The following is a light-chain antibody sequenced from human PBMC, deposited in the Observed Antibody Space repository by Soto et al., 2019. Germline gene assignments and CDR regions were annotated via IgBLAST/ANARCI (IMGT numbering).Light chain of an antibody. CDR1: QSISSY. V-gene: IGKV1-39*01. CDR2: AAS. CDR3: QQSYSTPRT. Sequence: DIQMTQSPSSLSASVGDRVTITCRASQSISSYLNWYQQKPGKAPKLLMYAASSLQGGVPSRFSGSGSGTDFTLTISSLQPEDFATYYCQQSYSTPRTFGQGTKVEIK. J-gene: IGKJ1*01.